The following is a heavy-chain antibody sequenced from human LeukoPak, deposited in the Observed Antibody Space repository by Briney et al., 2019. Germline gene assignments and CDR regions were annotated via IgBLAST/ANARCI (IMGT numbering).Heavy chain of an antibody. Sequence: SETLSLTCTVSSGSISTSNYYWGWVRQPPGKALEWIGNIFYSGSTYYSPSLKSRVTISLDTSRNQFSLKLNSVTAVDTAVYYCARSPYSSGWWYDAFDIWGQGTMVTVSS. J-gene: IGHJ3*02. CDR3: ARSPYSSGWWYDAFDI. CDR2: IFYSGST. V-gene: IGHV4-39*07. D-gene: IGHD6-19*01. CDR1: SGSISTSNYY.